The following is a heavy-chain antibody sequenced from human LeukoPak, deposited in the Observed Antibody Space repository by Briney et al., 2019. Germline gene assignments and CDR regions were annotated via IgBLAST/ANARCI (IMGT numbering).Heavy chain of an antibody. CDR3: ARGTGGYNWFDP. D-gene: IGHD3/OR15-3a*01. Sequence: PSETLSLTCTVSGGSISSSSYYWGWIRQPPGKGLEWIGSIYYSGSTYYNPSLKSRVTISVDTSKNQFSLKLSSVTAADTAVYYCARGTGGYNWFDPWGQGTLVTVSS. J-gene: IGHJ5*02. V-gene: IGHV4-39*07. CDR2: IYYSGST. CDR1: GGSISSSSYY.